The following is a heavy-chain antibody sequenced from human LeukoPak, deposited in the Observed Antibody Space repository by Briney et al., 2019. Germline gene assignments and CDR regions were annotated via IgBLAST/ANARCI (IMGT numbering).Heavy chain of an antibody. CDR3: ATLPYYYDSSGSYYFDY. J-gene: IGHJ4*02. D-gene: IGHD3-22*01. Sequence: PGGSLRLSCTVSGFTLSSYEMTWFRQAPGKGLEWVSSIGYGGADSHYADSVKGRFTISRDNSKNTLYLQMNSLRVEDTAVYYCATLPYYYDSSGSYYFDYWGQGTLVTVSS. CDR2: IGYGGADS. CDR1: GFTLSSYE. V-gene: IGHV3-23*01.